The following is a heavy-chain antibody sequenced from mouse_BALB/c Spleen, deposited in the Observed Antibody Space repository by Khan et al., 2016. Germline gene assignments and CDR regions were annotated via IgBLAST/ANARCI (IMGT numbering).Heavy chain of an antibody. D-gene: IGHD2-4*01. V-gene: IGHV2-6-7*01. J-gene: IGHJ3*01. Sequence: VQLQESGPGLVAPSQSLSITCTVSGFSLTGFSVNWVRQPPGKGLEWLGVIWGDGSTDYNSALKSRLSFSKDDSKSQVFLKMSSLQTDDTARYFCASYYDYDGGFAYWGQGTLVTVSA. CDR1: GFSLTGFS. CDR3: ASYYDYDGGFAY. CDR2: IWGDGST.